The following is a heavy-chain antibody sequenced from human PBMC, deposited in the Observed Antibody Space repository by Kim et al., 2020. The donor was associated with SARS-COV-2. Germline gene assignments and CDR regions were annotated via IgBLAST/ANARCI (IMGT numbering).Heavy chain of an antibody. Sequence: PSLKSRVTISVDTSKNQFSLKLSSVTAADTAVYYCARRNRRDYYYYGMDVWGQGTTVTVSS. V-gene: IGHV4-59*01. CDR3: ARRNRRDYYYYGMDV. J-gene: IGHJ6*02.